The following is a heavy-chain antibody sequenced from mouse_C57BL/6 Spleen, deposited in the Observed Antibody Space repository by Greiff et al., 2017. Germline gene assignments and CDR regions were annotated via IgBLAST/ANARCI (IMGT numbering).Heavy chain of an antibody. CDR3: ARSNYYGSSYAYAMDY. Sequence: QVQLQQSGAELAKPGASVKLSCKASGYTFTSYWMHWVKQRPGQGLEWIGYINPSSGYTKYNQKFKDKATLTADNSSSTAYMQLSSLTYEDSAVYYCARSNYYGSSYAYAMDYWGQGTSVTVSS. V-gene: IGHV1-7*01. CDR2: INPSSGYT. J-gene: IGHJ4*01. D-gene: IGHD1-1*01. CDR1: GYTFTSYW.